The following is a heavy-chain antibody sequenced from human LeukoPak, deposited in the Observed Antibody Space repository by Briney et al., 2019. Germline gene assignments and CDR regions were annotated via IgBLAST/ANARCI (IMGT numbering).Heavy chain of an antibody. V-gene: IGHV3-23*01. CDR1: GFTFSSYA. J-gene: IGHJ4*02. CDR2: INTSGDGT. D-gene: IGHD1-26*01. Sequence: GGSLRLSCAASGFTFSSYAMTWVRQAPGTGLEWVSVINTSGDGTYYADSAKGRFTISRDNSKNTLYLQMNSLRAEDTAVYYCAPGPYSGSRISHWGQGTLVTVSS. CDR3: APGPYSGSRISH.